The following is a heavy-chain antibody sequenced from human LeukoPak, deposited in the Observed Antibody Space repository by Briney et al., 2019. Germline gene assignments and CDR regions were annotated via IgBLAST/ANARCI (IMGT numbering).Heavy chain of an antibody. CDR1: AYTFTSYY. D-gene: IGHD2-15*01. J-gene: IGHJ4*02. CDR2: INPSGGST. CDR3: ARSCGYRSGGSCCYFDY. V-gene: IGHV1-46*01. Sequence: ASVKVSCEASAYTFTSYYMHWVRQSPGQGLEWMRIINPSGGSTSYAQKFQGRVTMTRDTSTSTVYMELSSLRSEDTAVYYCARSCGYRSGGSCCYFDYWGQGTLVTVSS.